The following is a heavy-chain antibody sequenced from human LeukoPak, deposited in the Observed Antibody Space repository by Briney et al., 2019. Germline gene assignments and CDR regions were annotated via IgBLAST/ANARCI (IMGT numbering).Heavy chain of an antibody. CDR3: AKSDCGGDGCKLLNY. J-gene: IGHJ4*02. CDR2: ISGSGDAT. D-gene: IGHD2-21*01. Sequence: GGSLXLSCAASGFTFSDYAMSWVRQAPEKGREWVSAISGSGDATKYADSVKGRFTISREKSKNTLYLQMNSLRAEDTAVYYCAKSDCGGDGCKLLNYWGQGTLVTVSS. V-gene: IGHV3-23*01. CDR1: GFTFSDYA.